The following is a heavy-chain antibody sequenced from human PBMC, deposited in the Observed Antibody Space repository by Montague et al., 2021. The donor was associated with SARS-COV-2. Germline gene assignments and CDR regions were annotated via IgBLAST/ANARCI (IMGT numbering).Heavy chain of an antibody. J-gene: IGHJ4*02. Sequence: SLRLSCAASGFIYDDYAMHWVRQAPGKGLEWVSGINWNSGTRAYXDSXKGRFTISRDNTKRSLYLQMNSLTTDDTAFYYCVKDIVAGFITRVSFEDWGQGILVTVSS. CDR2: INWNSGTR. CDR1: GFIYDDYA. V-gene: IGHV3-9*01. CDR3: VKDIVAGFITRVSFED. D-gene: IGHD1-20*01.